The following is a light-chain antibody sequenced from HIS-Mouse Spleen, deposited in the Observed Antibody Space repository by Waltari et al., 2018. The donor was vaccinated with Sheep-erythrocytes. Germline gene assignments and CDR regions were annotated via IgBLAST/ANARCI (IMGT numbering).Light chain of an antibody. CDR3: QQLT. CDR1: QSVSSY. Sequence: PATLSLSPGERATLSCRANQSVSSYLAWYQQKPGQAPRLLIYDASNRATGIPARFSGSGSGTDFTLTISSLEPEDFAVYYCQQLTFGGGTKVEIK. J-gene: IGKJ4*01. CDR2: DAS. V-gene: IGKV3-11*01.